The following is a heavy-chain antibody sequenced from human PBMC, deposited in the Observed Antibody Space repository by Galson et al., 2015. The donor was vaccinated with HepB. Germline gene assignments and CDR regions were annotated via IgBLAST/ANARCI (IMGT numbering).Heavy chain of an antibody. CDR3: ARDLKGELSDAFNI. CDR2: IIPILGIA. CDR1: GGTFSRYA. V-gene: IGHV1-69*10. J-gene: IGHJ3*02. D-gene: IGHD3-16*02. Sequence: VKVSCKASGGTFSRYAINWVRQAPGQGLEWMGVIIPILGIAHYAELFQGRITITADKSTSAAYMELSSLRSEDTALYYCARDLKGELSDAFNIWGQGTMVTVSS.